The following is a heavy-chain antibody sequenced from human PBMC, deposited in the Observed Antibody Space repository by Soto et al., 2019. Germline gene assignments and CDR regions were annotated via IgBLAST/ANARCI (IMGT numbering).Heavy chain of an antibody. CDR3: ARERGRQLVLHYYYGMDV. J-gene: IGHJ6*02. V-gene: IGHV1-18*01. CDR1: GYTFTSYG. D-gene: IGHD6-6*01. Sequence: QVQLVQSGAEVKKPGASVKVSCKASGYTFTSYGISWVRQAPGQGLEWMGWISAYNGNTNYAQKLQGRVTMTTDTSTSTAHMELRSLRSDDTAVYYCARERGRQLVLHYYYGMDVWGQGTTVTVSS. CDR2: ISAYNGNT.